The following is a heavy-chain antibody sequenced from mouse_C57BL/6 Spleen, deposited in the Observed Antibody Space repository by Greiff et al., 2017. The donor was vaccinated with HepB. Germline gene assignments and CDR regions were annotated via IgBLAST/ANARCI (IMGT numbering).Heavy chain of an antibody. CDR1: GYTFTSYW. CDR2: IDPSDSYT. Sequence: QVQLQQPGAELVKPGASVKLSCKASGYTFTSYWMQWVKQRPGQGLEWIGEIDPSDSYTNYNQKFKGKATLTVDTSSSTAYMQLSSLTSEDSAVYYCARQDCYGSSYGRVDYWGQGTTLTVSS. V-gene: IGHV1-50*01. J-gene: IGHJ2*01. D-gene: IGHD1-1*01. CDR3: ARQDCYGSSYGRVDY.